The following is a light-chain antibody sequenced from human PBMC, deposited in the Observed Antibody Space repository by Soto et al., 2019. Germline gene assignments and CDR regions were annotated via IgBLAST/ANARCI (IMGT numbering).Light chain of an antibody. CDR3: QQSYGTPLT. V-gene: IGKV1-39*01. CDR1: QSISNY. Sequence: DMEMTQSPSSLSASLGDRVTITCRASQSISNYLNWYQHKPGKVPKLLLYAASSWQSGVPTRFSSSGTRTDFTLTINSLQPEDFATYYCQQSYGTPLTFGGGTKVEIK. CDR2: AAS. J-gene: IGKJ4*01.